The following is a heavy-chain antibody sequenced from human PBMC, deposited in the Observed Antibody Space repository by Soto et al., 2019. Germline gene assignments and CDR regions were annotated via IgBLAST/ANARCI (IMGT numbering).Heavy chain of an antibody. CDR1: GYSFPKYY. J-gene: IGHJ5*02. Sequence: PGESLKISCKGSGYSFPKYYIGWVHQMPGKDLEWMAIIYPGDSDTRYSPSFQGQVTISADKSISTAYLQWSSLKASDTAMYYCARRSRSMVRGTNWFDPWGQGTLVTVSS. CDR2: IYPGDSDT. D-gene: IGHD3-10*01. CDR3: ARRSRSMVRGTNWFDP. V-gene: IGHV5-51*07.